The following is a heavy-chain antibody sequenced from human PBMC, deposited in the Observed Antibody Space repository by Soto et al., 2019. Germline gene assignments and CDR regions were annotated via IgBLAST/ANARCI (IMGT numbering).Heavy chain of an antibody. CDR2: ISYDGSNK. CDR3: AKEGQDHDY. Sequence: PGGSLRLSCAASGFTFSSYGMHWVRQAPGKGLEWVAVISYDGSNKYYADSVKGRFTISRDNSKNTLYLQMNSLRAEDTAVYYCAKEGQDHDYWGQGTLVTVSS. V-gene: IGHV3-30*18. CDR1: GFTFSSYG. J-gene: IGHJ4*02.